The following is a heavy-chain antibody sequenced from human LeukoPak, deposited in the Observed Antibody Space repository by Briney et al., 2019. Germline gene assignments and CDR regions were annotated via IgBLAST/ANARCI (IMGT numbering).Heavy chain of an antibody. CDR1: GFTFSSYA. J-gene: IGHJ4*02. CDR2: ISGSGVST. V-gene: IGHV3-23*01. CDR3: AGYNCSSTTCYTGGFDY. D-gene: IGHD2-2*02. Sequence: PGGSLRLSCAASGFTFSSYALSWVRQAPGKGLEWVSAISGSGVSTYHADSVKGRFTISRDNSKNTLYLQMNSLRAEDTAVYYCAGYNCSSTTCYTGGFDYWGQGTLVTVSS.